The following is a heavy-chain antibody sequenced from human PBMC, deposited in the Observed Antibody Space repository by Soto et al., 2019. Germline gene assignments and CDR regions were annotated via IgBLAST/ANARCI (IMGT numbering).Heavy chain of an antibody. J-gene: IGHJ4*02. D-gene: IGHD2-2*01. CDR3: ARESNHYQDFFQN. CDR2: ISNAGSGNT. Sequence: SGKVSFKTSGYAFPSFEVHWIRQAPGQRPEWMGGISNAGSGNTKYSQKFQDRLTITGDKRATTVYMALSSLTSEDTATYYCARESNHYQDFFQNWGQGTQVTVSS. CDR1: GYAFPSFE. V-gene: IGHV1-3*01.